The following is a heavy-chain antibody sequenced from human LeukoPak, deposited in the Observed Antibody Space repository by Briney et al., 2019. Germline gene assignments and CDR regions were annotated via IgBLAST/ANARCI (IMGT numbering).Heavy chain of an antibody. V-gene: IGHV3-7*01. J-gene: IGHJ5*02. CDR3: ASYRIGYCSGDTCYADWFEP. Sequence: GGSLRLSCAASGFAFSSNWMSWVRQAPGKGLEWVANIKEDGSEKYYVDSVKGRFTISRDNAKNSLYLQMNNLRAEDTAVYYCASYRIGYCSGDTCYADWFEPWGQGTLVTVSS. CDR2: IKEDGSEK. D-gene: IGHD2-15*01. CDR1: GFAFSSNW.